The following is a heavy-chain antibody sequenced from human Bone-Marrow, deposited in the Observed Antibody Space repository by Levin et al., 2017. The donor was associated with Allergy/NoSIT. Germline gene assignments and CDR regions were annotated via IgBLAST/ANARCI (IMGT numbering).Heavy chain of an antibody. CDR2: VFHSGDT. V-gene: IGHV4/OR15-8*02. J-gene: IGHJ3*01. D-gene: IGHD2/OR15-2a*01. Sequence: SETLSLTCTVSGVSISETNWWSWVRQSPGKGLEWIGVVFHSGDTNYNPSLKDRATLWIDESKNQFSLRLPSMTAADTAIYYCASIDAFDVWGQGIMVTVSS. CDR1: GVSISETNW. CDR3: ASIDAFDV.